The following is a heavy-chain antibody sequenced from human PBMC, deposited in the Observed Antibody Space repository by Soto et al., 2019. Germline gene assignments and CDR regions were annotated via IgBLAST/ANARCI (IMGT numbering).Heavy chain of an antibody. CDR3: ARALSMAQYYYYMDV. V-gene: IGHV1-18*01. J-gene: IGHJ6*03. CDR2: ISPYNGDT. CDR1: GYTFTTYG. Sequence: QVQLVQSGPEVKKPGASVKVSCKASGYTFTTYGISWVRQAPGQGLEWMGWISPYNGDTHYAERFQGRLTMTTDTSATSAYMELRTLSSDDRALYFCARALSMAQYYYYMDVWGKGTTVTVSS.